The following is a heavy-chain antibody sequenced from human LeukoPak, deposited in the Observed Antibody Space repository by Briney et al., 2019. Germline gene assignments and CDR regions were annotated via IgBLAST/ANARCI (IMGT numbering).Heavy chain of an antibody. V-gene: IGHV3-21*01. CDR3: SRDRHIVVDPFDY. J-gene: IGHJ4*02. Sequence: VGSLRLSSAASAFTFSSYSMTWVRQAPPKGLEWVSSVSSSSSYIYYADSVKSRFTISRDNAKNSLYLQMNSLRAEHTAVYYCSRDRHIVVDPFDYWGQGTLVTVSS. CDR1: AFTFSSYS. CDR2: VSSSSSYI. D-gene: IGHD2-2*01.